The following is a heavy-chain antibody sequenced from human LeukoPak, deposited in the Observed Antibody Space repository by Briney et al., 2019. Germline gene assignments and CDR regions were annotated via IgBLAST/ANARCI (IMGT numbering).Heavy chain of an antibody. Sequence: GGSLRLSCAASGFTFSSYAMHWVRQAPGKGLEYVSAIGSNGGSTYYANSVKGRFTISRDNSKNTLYLQMGSLRAEDMAVYYCARDGRPYYDFWSGYSLGMDVWGQGTTVTVSS. J-gene: IGHJ6*02. CDR2: IGSNGGST. CDR3: ARDGRPYYDFWSGYSLGMDV. V-gene: IGHV3-64*01. D-gene: IGHD3-3*01. CDR1: GFTFSSYA.